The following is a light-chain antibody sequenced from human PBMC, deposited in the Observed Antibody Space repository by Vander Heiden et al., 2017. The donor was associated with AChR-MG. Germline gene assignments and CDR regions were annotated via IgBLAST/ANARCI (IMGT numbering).Light chain of an antibody. Sequence: QSVLTQPPSTSGTPGQRVTISCSGSGSNVGSNPVNWYQQVPGTAPKLLIHGNDKWPSGVRDRFSGSKSGTSASLAISGLRSDDEADYFCAAWDESLNGWVFGGGTKVTVL. V-gene: IGLV1-44*01. CDR3: AAWDESLNGWV. J-gene: IGLJ3*02. CDR2: GND. CDR1: GSNVGSNP.